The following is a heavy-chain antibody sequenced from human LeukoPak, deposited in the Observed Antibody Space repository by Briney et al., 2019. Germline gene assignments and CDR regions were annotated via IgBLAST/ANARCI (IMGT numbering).Heavy chain of an antibody. CDR2: INPGDSNT. Sequence: GESLKISCKASGYIFSNYWIGWVRQLPGKGLEWMGSINPGDSNTRYSPSLEGQVPISADKSIRTTYLQWSSLKASDPAIYYCTRHEKWSTGDYWGQGTLVTVSS. V-gene: IGHV5-51*01. CDR1: GYIFSNYW. D-gene: IGHD2-15*01. CDR3: TRHEKWSTGDY. J-gene: IGHJ4*02.